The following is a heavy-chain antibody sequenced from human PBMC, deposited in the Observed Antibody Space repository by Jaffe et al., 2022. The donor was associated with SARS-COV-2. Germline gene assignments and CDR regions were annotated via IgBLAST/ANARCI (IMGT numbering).Heavy chain of an antibody. V-gene: IGHV3-23*01. Sequence: EIQMLESGGDLVQPGGSLRLSCAASGFTFSSSAMSWVRQAPGEGLEWVSSVGTGGDTHYADSVRGRFTISRDNSKSSVYLQMDSLTAEDTALYYCAKKSDITGWYGIFDYWGRGTLVTVSS. J-gene: IGHJ4*02. CDR2: VGTGGDT. CDR3: AKKSDITGWYGIFDY. D-gene: IGHD3-9*01. CDR1: GFTFSSSA.